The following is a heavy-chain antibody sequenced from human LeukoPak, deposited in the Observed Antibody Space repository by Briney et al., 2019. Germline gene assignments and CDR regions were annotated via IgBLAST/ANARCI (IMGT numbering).Heavy chain of an antibody. Sequence: PGGSLRLSCAASGFTFSSYEMNWVGQAPGKGVEGVSYISTSGSTIYYAHSVKGRFTISRDNAKNSLYLQMNSLRAEDTAVYYCARVSSWDPYFDYWGQGTLVTVSS. V-gene: IGHV3-48*03. CDR1: GFTFSSYE. CDR2: ISTSGSTI. D-gene: IGHD6-13*01. CDR3: ARVSSWDPYFDY. J-gene: IGHJ4*02.